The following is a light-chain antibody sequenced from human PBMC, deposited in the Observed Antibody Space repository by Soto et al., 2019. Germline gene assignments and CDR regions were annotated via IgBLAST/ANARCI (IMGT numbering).Light chain of an antibody. CDR2: GDT. CDR1: RSSVL. V-gene: IGLV2-23*02. Sequence: QSALTQPASVSGSPGQSITISCTGTRSSVLVSWFQQHPGKAPNLIIYGDTDRPSGVSNRFSGSKSGNTASLTVSGLQAEDEADYYCSSYAGSSTFFGGGTKLTVL. CDR3: SSYAGSSTF. J-gene: IGLJ2*01.